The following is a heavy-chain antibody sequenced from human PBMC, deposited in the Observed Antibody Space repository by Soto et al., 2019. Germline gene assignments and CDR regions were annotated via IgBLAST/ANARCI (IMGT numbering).Heavy chain of an antibody. D-gene: IGHD1-26*01. Sequence: ASVKVSCKASGYTFTGYYMHWVRQAPGQGLEWMGWINPNSGGTKYAQKFQGWVTMTRDTSISTAYMELSRLRSDDTAVYYCAKKGESRSDVNWLDPWGKGPLVTAS. J-gene: IGHJ5*02. CDR3: AKKGESRSDVNWLDP. V-gene: IGHV1-2*04. CDR1: GYTFTGYY. CDR2: INPNSGGT.